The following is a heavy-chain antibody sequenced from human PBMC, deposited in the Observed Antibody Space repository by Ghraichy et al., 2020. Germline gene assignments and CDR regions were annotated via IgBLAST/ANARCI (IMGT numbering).Heavy chain of an antibody. Sequence: SETLSLTCTVSGGSISSSSYYWGWIRQPPGKGLEWIGSIYYSGNTYYNPSLKSRVTIFVDTSKNQFSLKLSSVTAADTAVYYCARYSSTWYPNYFDYWGQGTLVTVSS. CDR2: IYYSGNT. V-gene: IGHV4-39*01. J-gene: IGHJ4*02. CDR1: GGSISSSSYY. D-gene: IGHD6-13*01. CDR3: ARYSSTWYPNYFDY.